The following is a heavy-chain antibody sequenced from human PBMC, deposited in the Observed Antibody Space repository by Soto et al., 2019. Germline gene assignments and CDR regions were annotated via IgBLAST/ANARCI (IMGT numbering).Heavy chain of an antibody. CDR3: ARDCNFLGSCYSAPLGYYYYGMDV. CDR1: GFTVSSNY. V-gene: IGHV3-66*01. J-gene: IGHJ6*02. CDR2: IYSGGST. Sequence: PGGSLRLSCAASGFTVSSNYMSWVRQAPGKGLEWVSVIYSGGSTYYADSVKGRFTISRDNSKNTLYLQMNSLRAEDTAVYYCARDCNFLGSCYSAPLGYYYYGMDVWGQGTTVTVSS. D-gene: IGHD2-15*01.